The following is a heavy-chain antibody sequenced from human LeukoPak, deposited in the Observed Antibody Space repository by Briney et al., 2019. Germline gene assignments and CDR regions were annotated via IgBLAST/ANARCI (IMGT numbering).Heavy chain of an antibody. J-gene: IGHJ6*02. CDR1: GYTFTSYY. D-gene: IGHD4-17*01. V-gene: IGHV1-46*01. Sequence: ASVKVSCKASGYTFTSYYMHWVRQAPGQGLEWMGIINPSGGSTNYAQKFQGRVTITADESTSTAYMELSSLRSEDTAVYYCARGHGDYSGVYYGMDVWGQGTTVTVSS. CDR3: ARGHGDYSGVYYGMDV. CDR2: INPSGGST.